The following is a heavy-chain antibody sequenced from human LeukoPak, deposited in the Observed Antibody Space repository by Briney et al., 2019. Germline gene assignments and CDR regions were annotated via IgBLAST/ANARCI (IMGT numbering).Heavy chain of an antibody. J-gene: IGHJ4*01. CDR3: AREGGFYRPLDY. CDR1: GGSVSSTNW. D-gene: IGHD6-25*01. V-gene: IGHV4-4*02. Sequence: PSETLSLTCGVSGGSVSSTNWWTWICQPPGKGLEWIGEVHLDGRTNFNPSLKSRLTMSVDLSENHVSLKLTSVTAADTAVYYCAREGGFYRPLDYSGHGTLVTVSS. CDR2: VHLDGRT.